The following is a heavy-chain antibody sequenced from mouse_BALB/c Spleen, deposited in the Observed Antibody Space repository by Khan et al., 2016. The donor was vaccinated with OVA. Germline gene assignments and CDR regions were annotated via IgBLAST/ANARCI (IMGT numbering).Heavy chain of an antibody. CDR1: GFTFSNYG. CDR3: ASHLTGSFAY. CDR2: INSDGTYT. Sequence: DVQLQESGGDLVKPGGSLKLSCAASGFTFSNYGMSWVRQIPDKRLEWVATINSDGTYTYYPHSVKGRFTISRNNAKNTLYMEMSSLKSEDTAMYYCASHLTGSFAYWGQGTLVTVSA. J-gene: IGHJ3*01. V-gene: IGHV5-6*01.